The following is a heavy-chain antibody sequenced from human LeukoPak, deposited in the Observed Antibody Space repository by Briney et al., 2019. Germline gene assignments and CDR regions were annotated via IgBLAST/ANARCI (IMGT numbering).Heavy chain of an antibody. CDR1: GDSVSSGSYY. CDR2: IYYSGDT. J-gene: IGHJ6*03. CDR3: ARVLWFGESKKGYSYYMDV. D-gene: IGHD3-10*01. Sequence: SENLSLTCTVSGDSVSSGSYYWGWIRQPPGEGLEWIGSIYYSGDTYYNPSLESRVTISVDTSKNQFSLKLSSVTAADTAVYYCARVLWFGESKKGYSYYMDVWGKGTTVTVSS. V-gene: IGHV4-39*01.